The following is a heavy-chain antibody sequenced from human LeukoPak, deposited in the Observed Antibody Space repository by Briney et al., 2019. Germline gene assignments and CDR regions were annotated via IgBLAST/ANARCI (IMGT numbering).Heavy chain of an antibody. Sequence: ASVKVSCKASGYTFTGYYMHWVRQAPGQGLEGMGWINPNSGGTNYAQKFQGRVTMTRDTSISTAYMELSRLRSDDTAVYYCARDIAAAGAGDDYWGQGTLVTVSS. CDR1: GYTFTGYY. V-gene: IGHV1-2*02. CDR3: ARDIAAAGAGDDY. CDR2: INPNSGGT. D-gene: IGHD6-13*01. J-gene: IGHJ4*02.